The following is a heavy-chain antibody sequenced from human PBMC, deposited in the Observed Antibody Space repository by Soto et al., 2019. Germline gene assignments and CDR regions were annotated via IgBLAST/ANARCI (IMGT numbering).Heavy chain of an antibody. CDR1: TGSISTSSYY. CDR2: IFFTGST. D-gene: IGHD6-13*01. CDR3: ARHEGDAGSWYCFDD. V-gene: IGHV4-39*01. Sequence: QLQLQESGPGLVKPSETLSLTCTVSTGSISTSSYYWGWIRQPPGKGLEWIGSIFFTGSTFYNPILNSREAVAVDSSKNQYTVRLISGTPADTAVYYCARHEGDAGSWYCFDDGAQGTLVTVS. J-gene: IGHJ4*02.